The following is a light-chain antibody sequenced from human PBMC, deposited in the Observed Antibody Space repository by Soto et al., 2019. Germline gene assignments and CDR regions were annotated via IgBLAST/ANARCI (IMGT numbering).Light chain of an antibody. CDR2: DVS. CDR3: SSYSSRSTLVI. Sequence: QSALTQPASVSGSPGQSITISCTGTSSDVGDYNYVSWYQQHPGKVPKLMIYDVSNRPSGVSNRFSGSKSGNTASLTISGLQAEDEADYYCSSYSSRSTLVIFGGGTQLTVL. V-gene: IGLV2-14*03. CDR1: SSDVGDYNY. J-gene: IGLJ2*01.